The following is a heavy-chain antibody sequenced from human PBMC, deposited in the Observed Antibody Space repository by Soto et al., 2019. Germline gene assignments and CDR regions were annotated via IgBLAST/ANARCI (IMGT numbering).Heavy chain of an antibody. V-gene: IGHV4-59*12. CDR3: ARGCRPRGYDILTGYPEYYYYYYMDV. CDR1: GGSISSYY. CDR2: IYYSGNT. Sequence: PSETLSLTCTVSGGSISSYYWSWIRQPPGKGLEWIGYIYYSGNTNYNPSLKSRVTISVDTSKNQFSLKLSSVTAADTAVYYCARGCRPRGYDILTGYPEYYYYYYMDVWGKGTTVTVSS. D-gene: IGHD3-9*01. J-gene: IGHJ6*03.